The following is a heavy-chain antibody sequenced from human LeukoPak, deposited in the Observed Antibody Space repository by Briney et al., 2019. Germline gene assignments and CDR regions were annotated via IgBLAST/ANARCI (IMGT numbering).Heavy chain of an antibody. V-gene: IGHV5-51*01. CDR2: IFPSDSDT. Sequence: GESLKISCKGSGFSFTSYWIAWVRQMPGKGLEWMGIIFPSDSDTRYSPSFQGQVTISADKFISTAYLQWSSLKASDTAMYFCARMSAFDIWGQGTMVAVSS. CDR1: GFSFTSYW. CDR3: ARMSAFDI. J-gene: IGHJ3*02.